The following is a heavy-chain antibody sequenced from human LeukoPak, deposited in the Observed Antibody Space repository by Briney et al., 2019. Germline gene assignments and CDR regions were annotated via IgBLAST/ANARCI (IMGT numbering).Heavy chain of an antibody. D-gene: IGHD3-10*01. V-gene: IGHV4-39*01. CDR3: ARGGRITMVRGGVVDY. J-gene: IGHJ4*02. CDR2: IYYSGST. Sequence: PSETLSLTCTVSGGSISSSSYYWGWIRQPPGTGLEWIGSIYYSGSTYYNPSLKSRVTISVDTSKNQISLKLSSVTAADTAVYYCARGGRITMVRGGVVDYWGQGTLVTVSS. CDR1: GGSISSSSYY.